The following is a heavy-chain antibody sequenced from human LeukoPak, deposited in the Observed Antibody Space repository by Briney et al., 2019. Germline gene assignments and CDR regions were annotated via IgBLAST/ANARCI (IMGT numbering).Heavy chain of an antibody. J-gene: IGHJ4*02. D-gene: IGHD2-2*01. CDR1: GFTFSRYA. CDR2: ISGSGGST. Sequence: GGSLRLSCAASGFTFSRYAMSWVRQAPGNGLEWVSAISGSGGSTYYADSVKGRFTISRDNSKNTLYLQMNSLRAEDTAVYYCAKLSEYCSSTSCYLPNDYWGQGTLVTVSS. V-gene: IGHV3-23*01. CDR3: AKLSEYCSSTSCYLPNDY.